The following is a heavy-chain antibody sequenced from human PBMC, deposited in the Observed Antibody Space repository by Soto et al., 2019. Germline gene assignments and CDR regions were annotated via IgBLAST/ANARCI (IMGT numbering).Heavy chain of an antibody. CDR2: ISGSGGTT. J-gene: IGHJ4*02. CDR1: GFTFSSYA. V-gene: IGHV3-23*01. Sequence: GGSLRLSCAASGFTFSSYAMSWVRQAPGKGLEWVSAISGSGGTTYYADSMKGRFTISRDNSKKMLYLQMNSLTAEDTAVYYCAKDLASAVAGTCLDYWGQGALVTVSS. CDR3: AKDLASAVAGTCLDY. D-gene: IGHD6-19*01.